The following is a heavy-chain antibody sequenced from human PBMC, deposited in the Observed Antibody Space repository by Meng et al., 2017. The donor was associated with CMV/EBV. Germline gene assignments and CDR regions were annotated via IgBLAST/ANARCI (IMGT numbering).Heavy chain of an antibody. CDR3: AKDLGPLGDGGKFWIYYGMDV. J-gene: IGHJ6*02. CDR1: GFTFSSYA. V-gene: IGHV3-23*03. Sequence: GGSLRLSCAASGFTFSSYAMGWVRQAPGKGLEWVSVIYSGGSSTYYADSVKGRFTISRDNSKNTLYLQMNSLRAEDTAVYYCAKDLGPLGDGGKFWIYYGMDVWGQGTTVTVSS. D-gene: IGHD2-15*01. CDR2: IYSGGSST.